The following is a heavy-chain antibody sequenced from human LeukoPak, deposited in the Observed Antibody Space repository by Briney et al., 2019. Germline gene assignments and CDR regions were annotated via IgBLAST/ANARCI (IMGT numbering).Heavy chain of an antibody. V-gene: IGHV1-69*13. J-gene: IGHJ4*02. D-gene: IGHD5-18*01. CDR1: GGTFSSYA. CDR3: ARGSRIQLWLPDY. Sequence: GASVKASCKASGGTFSSYAISWVRQAPGQGLEWMGGIIPIFGTANYAQKFQGRVTITADESTSTAYMELSSLRSEDTAVYYCARGSRIQLWLPDYWGQGTLVTVSS. CDR2: IIPIFGTA.